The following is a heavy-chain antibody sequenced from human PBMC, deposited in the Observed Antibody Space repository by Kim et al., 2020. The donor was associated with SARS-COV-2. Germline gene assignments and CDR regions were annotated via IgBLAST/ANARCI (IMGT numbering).Heavy chain of an antibody. D-gene: IGHD3-9*01. J-gene: IGHJ3*02. CDR3: ARISVPGYLFDKTRGDAFDI. CDR1: GFSLSTSGMC. Sequence: SGPTLVNPTQTLTLTCTFSGFSLSTSGMCVSWIRQPPGKALEWLARIDWDDDKYYSTSLKTRLTISKDTSKNQVVLTMTNMDPVDTATYYCARISVPGYLFDKTRGDAFDIWGQGTMVTVSS. V-gene: IGHV2-70*11. CDR2: IDWDDDK.